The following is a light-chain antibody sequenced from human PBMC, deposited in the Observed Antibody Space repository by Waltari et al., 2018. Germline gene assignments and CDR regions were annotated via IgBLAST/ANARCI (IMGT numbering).Light chain of an antibody. CDR2: SAS. CDR1: RSISSQ. V-gene: IGKV3-11*01. CDR3: QLRGHWPMYT. J-gene: IGKJ2*01. Sequence: IVLTQSAATLSLSTGDRSNLSCTASRSISSQLAWYQQRPCQAPRFLIESASNRAAGIPARFSGSGSGTDFGLTISSLEPEDFVVYYCQLRGHWPMYTFGQGTKLEIK.